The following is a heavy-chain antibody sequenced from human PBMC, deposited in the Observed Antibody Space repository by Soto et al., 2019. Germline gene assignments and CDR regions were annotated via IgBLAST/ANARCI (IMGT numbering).Heavy chain of an antibody. D-gene: IGHD3-10*02. CDR3: ARHPRVIFFFQAEDGIRDVRSVSAFLLNRSSDL. J-gene: IGHJ2*01. CDR2: IYYSGSN. Sequence: KGLEWIGYIYYSGSNNYNPSLKRRVTISVDTSKNQSSLKLSAVTAADTAVYYCARHPRVIFFFQAEDGIRDVRSVSAFLLNRSSDL. V-gene: IGHV4-59*08.